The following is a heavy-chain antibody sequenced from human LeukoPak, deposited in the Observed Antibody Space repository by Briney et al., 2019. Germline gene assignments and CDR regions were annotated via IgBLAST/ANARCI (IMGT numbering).Heavy chain of an antibody. CDR1: GFTFSSYW. Sequence: GGSLRLSCAASGFTFSSYWMHWVRQAPGKGLVWVSRINSDGSTTNYADSVKGRFTISRDNAKNTLYLQTNSLRAEDTAVYYCSSQIWLGELFAHYWGQGTLVTVSS. V-gene: IGHV3-74*01. D-gene: IGHD3-10*01. J-gene: IGHJ4*02. CDR3: SSQIWLGELFAHY. CDR2: INSDGSTT.